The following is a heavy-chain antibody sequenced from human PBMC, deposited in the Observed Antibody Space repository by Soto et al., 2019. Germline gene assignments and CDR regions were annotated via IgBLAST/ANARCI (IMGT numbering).Heavy chain of an antibody. CDR2: ISAYNGNK. Sequence: QVQLVQSGAEVKKPGASVKVSCKAAGYTFTSYGISWVRQAPGQGLEWMGWISAYNGNKKYAQKLQGRVTMTTDTYTRTADMELRSLRSDDTAVYYCARDYPPVDYWGQGTLVTVSS. V-gene: IGHV1-18*01. CDR3: ARDYPPVDY. D-gene: IGHD3-16*02. CDR1: GYTFTSYG. J-gene: IGHJ4*01.